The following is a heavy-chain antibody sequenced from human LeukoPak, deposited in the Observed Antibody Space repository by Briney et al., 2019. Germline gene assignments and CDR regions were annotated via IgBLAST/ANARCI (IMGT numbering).Heavy chain of an antibody. V-gene: IGHV3-66*01. D-gene: IGHD3-10*01. Sequence: GGSLRLSCVASGSTVSSNYMSWVRQAPGKGLEWVSVIYSGGSTYYADSVKGRFTISRDNSKNTLYLQMNSLRAEDTAVYYCARVPFITMVRGAQDYWGQGTLVTVSS. J-gene: IGHJ4*02. CDR2: IYSGGST. CDR3: ARVPFITMVRGAQDY. CDR1: GSTVSSNY.